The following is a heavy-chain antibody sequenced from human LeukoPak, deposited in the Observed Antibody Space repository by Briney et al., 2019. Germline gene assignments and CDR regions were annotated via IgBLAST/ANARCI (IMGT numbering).Heavy chain of an antibody. V-gene: IGHV1-46*01. CDR1: GYTFTSYY. D-gene: IGHD3/OR15-3a*01. Sequence: ASVYVSCKASGYTFTSYYMHWVRPAPGQGLEWMGVIDPGGGSTSFAQKFQGRVTMTRDTSTSTVHMELSSLRSEDTAVYYCAKDNTGIGPFDYWGQGTLVTVSS. CDR3: AKDNTGIGPFDY. CDR2: IDPGGGST. J-gene: IGHJ4*02.